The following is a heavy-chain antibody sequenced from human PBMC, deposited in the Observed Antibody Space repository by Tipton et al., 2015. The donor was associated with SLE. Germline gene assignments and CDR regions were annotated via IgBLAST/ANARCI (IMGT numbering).Heavy chain of an antibody. D-gene: IGHD7-27*01. CDR2: INTDGSST. V-gene: IGHV3-74*01. CDR3: ARGSDWGLYYFDY. CDR1: GFTFSSYA. J-gene: IGHJ4*02. Sequence: GSLRLSCAASGFTFSSYAMSWVRQAPGKGLVWVSHINTDGSSTTYADSVKGRFTISRDNAKNTLYLQVNNLRAEDTAVYYCARGSDWGLYYFDYWGQGTVVTVSS.